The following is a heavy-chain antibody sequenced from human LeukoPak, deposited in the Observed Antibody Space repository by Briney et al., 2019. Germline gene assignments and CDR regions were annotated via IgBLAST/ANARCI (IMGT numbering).Heavy chain of an antibody. V-gene: IGHV1-46*03. CDR3: ARASYGSGSYLRRDFDY. Sequence: ASVKVSCKASGYTFTGYYMHWVRQAPGQGLEWMGIINPSGGSTSYAQKFQGRVTMTRDTSTSTVYMELSSLRSEDTAVYYCARASYGSGSYLRRDFDYRGQGTLVTVSS. CDR2: INPSGGST. J-gene: IGHJ4*02. CDR1: GYTFTGYY. D-gene: IGHD3-10*01.